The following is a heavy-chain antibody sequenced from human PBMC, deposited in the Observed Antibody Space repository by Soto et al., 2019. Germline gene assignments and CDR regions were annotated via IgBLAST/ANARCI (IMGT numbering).Heavy chain of an antibody. V-gene: IGHV5-10-1*01. CDR2: IDPSDSYT. CDR3: ARRNTYYYDSSGYLFDY. CDR1: GYSFTSYW. J-gene: IGHJ4*02. Sequence: PGESLKISCKGSGYSFTSYWISWVRQMPGKGLEWMGRIDPSDSYTNYSPSFQGHVTISADKSISTAYLQWSSLKASDTAMYYCARRNTYYYDSSGYLFDYWGQGTLVTVSS. D-gene: IGHD3-22*01.